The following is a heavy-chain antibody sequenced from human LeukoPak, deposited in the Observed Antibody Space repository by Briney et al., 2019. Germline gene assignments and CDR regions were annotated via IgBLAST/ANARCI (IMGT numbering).Heavy chain of an antibody. CDR2: IIPIFGTA. D-gene: IGHD3-10*01. V-gene: IGHV1-69*05. J-gene: IGHJ6*02. CDR3: ARVRITMVRGVRHYYYYGMDV. Sequence: SVKVSCKASGGTFSSYAISWVRQAPGQGLEWMGGIIPIFGTANYAQKFQGRVTMTTDTSTSTAYMELRSLRSDDTAVYYCARVRITMVRGVRHYYYYGMDVWGQGTTVTVSS. CDR1: GGTFSSYA.